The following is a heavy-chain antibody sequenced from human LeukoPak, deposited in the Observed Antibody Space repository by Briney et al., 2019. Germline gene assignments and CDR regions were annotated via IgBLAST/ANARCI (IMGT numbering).Heavy chain of an antibody. D-gene: IGHD3-9*01. CDR2: ISSSSSYI. J-gene: IGHJ4*02. CDR1: GFTFSSYS. V-gene: IGHV3-21*01. Sequence: GGSLRLSCAASGFTFSSYSMNWVRQAPVKGLEWVSSISSSSSYIYYADSVKGRFTISRDNAKNSLYLQMNSLRAEDTAVYYCAREDILTGYYYWGQGTLVTVSS. CDR3: AREDILTGYYY.